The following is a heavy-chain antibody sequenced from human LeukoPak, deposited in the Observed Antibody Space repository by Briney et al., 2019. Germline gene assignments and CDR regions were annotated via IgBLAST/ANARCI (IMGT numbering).Heavy chain of an antibody. CDR2: INPNSGGT. CDR3: ARGEPTYYDILTGYYRWFDP. D-gene: IGHD3-9*01. J-gene: IGHJ5*02. V-gene: IGHV1-2*02. Sequence: ASVKVSCKASGYTFTSYGINWVRQAPGQGLEWMGWINPNSGGTNYAQKFQGRVTMTRDTSISTAYMELSRLRSDDTAVYYCARGEPTYYDILTGYYRWFDPWGQGTLVTVSS. CDR1: GYTFTSYG.